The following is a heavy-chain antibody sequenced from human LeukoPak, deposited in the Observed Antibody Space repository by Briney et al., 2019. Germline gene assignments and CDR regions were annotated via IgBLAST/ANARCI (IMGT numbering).Heavy chain of an antibody. CDR2: TNSDGSST. V-gene: IGHV3-74*01. J-gene: IGHJ4*02. CDR1: GFTFSSYW. CDR3: ARDLDYDSSGYYSGY. D-gene: IGHD3-22*01. Sequence: GGSLRLSCAASGFTFSSYWMHWVRQAPGKGLVWVSRTNSDGSSTSYADSVKGRFTISRDNAKNTLYLQMNSLRAEDTAVYYCARDLDYDSSGYYSGYWGQGTLVTVSS.